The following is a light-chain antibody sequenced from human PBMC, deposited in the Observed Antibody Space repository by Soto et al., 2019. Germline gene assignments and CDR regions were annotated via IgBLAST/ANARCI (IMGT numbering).Light chain of an antibody. CDR1: QTITRW. Sequence: DIQMTQSPSTLSASVGDRVTITCRASQTITRWLAWYQQKPGKAPKLLIYDASTLESGVPSRFSGSGSGTEFTLTISSLQPDDFATYFYQQYNGHSTFGQGTKVDIK. CDR2: DAS. CDR3: QQYNGHST. V-gene: IGKV1-5*01. J-gene: IGKJ1*01.